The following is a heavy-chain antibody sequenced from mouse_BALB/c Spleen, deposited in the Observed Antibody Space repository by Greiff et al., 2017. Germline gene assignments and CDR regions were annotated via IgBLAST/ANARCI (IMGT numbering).Heavy chain of an antibody. D-gene: IGHD1-1*01. J-gene: IGHJ4*01. CDR3: AREGSSFYYAMDY. CDR1: GYTFTDYA. V-gene: IGHV1-67*01. Sequence: VKLQESGPELVSPGVSVKISCKGSGYTFTDYAMHWVKQSHAKSLEWIGVISTYSGNTNYNQKFKGKATMTVDKSSSTAYMELARLTSEDSAIYYCAREGSSFYYAMDYWGQGTSVTVSS. CDR2: ISTYSGNT.